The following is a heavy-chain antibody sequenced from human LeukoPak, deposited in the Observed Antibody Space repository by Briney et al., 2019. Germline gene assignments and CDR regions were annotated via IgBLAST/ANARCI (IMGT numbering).Heavy chain of an antibody. V-gene: IGHV4-61*02. J-gene: IGHJ4*02. CDR3: ARADFWSGYSSTY. Sequence: SQTLSRTCTVSGGSISSGSYYWSWIRQPAGKGQEWIGRIYTSGSTNYNPSLKSRVTISVDTSKNQFSLKLSSVTAADTAVYYCARADFWSGYSSTYWGQGTLVTVSS. D-gene: IGHD3-3*01. CDR1: GGSISSGSYY. CDR2: IYTSGST.